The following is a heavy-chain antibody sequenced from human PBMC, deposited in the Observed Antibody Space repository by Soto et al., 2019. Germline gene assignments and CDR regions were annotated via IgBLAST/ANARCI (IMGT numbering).Heavy chain of an antibody. CDR2: ISAYNGNT. Sequence: ASVKVSCKASGYTFTSYGISWVRQAPGQGLEWMGWISAYNGNTNYAQKLQGRVTMTTDTSTSTAYMELRSLRSDDTAVYYCARFQIVVVPAVQIDYWGQGTLVTVSS. CDR1: GYTFTSYG. J-gene: IGHJ4*02. D-gene: IGHD2-2*01. CDR3: ARFQIVVVPAVQIDY. V-gene: IGHV1-18*01.